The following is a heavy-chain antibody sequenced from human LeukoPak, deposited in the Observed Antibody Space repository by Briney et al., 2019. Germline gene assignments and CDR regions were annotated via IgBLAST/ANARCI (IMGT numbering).Heavy chain of an antibody. V-gene: IGHV3-21*04. D-gene: IGHD2/OR15-2a*01. CDR3: ARDGATSIVHEYYYYMDV. CDR1: GFTFSSYS. CDR2: ISSSSSYI. Sequence: GGSLRLSCAASGFTFSSYSMNWVRQAPGKGLEWVSSISSSSSYIYYADSVKGRFTISRDNAKNSLYLQMNSLRAEDTAVYYCARDGATSIVHEYYYYMDVWGKGTTVTVSS. J-gene: IGHJ6*03.